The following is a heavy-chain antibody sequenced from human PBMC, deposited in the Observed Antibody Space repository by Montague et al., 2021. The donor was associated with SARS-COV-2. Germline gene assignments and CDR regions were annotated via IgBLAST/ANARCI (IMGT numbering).Heavy chain of an antibody. V-gene: IGHV4-39*07. J-gene: IGHJ4*02. D-gene: IGHD2/OR15-2a*01. CDR1: TGSLISSCYY. Sequence: SETLSLTCTVSTGSLISSCYYWSWIRQPPGMELQWIGSVDSAGINYCTPSLKSRVTISLYTSKNQFSLTLISVTAADTAVYACARDDYNRYWFEYWGQGALVTVSS. CDR3: ARDDYNRYWFEY. CDR2: VDSAGIN.